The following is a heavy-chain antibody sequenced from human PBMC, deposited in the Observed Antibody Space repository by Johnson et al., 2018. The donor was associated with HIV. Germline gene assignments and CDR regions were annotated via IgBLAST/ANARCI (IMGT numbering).Heavy chain of an antibody. Sequence: MLLVESGGGLVQPGGSLRLSCASGFTVSTNYMSWVRQAPGKGLEWVSVIYTGGSTYYADSVTGRFTISRDTSKNTLFLQMNSLRAEDTAVYYCARGHSPDAFDIWGQGTIVTVSS. J-gene: IGHJ3*02. V-gene: IGHV3-66*01. CDR1: GFTVSTNY. CDR2: IYTGGST. CDR3: ARGHSPDAFDI. D-gene: IGHD6-13*01.